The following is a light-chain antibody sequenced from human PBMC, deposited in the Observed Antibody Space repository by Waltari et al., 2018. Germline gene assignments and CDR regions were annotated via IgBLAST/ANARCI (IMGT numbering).Light chain of an antibody. Sequence: QSALTPPPSASGSPGQSVTIPCPGTSGDIGAYNSVSWYQQHPGRAPKLMIYEVTKRPSGVPGRFSGSRSGNTASLTVSGLQTEDEADYFCSSYADSNVLFGGGTKLTVL. CDR1: SGDIGAYNS. CDR2: EVT. CDR3: SSYADSNVL. V-gene: IGLV2-8*01. J-gene: IGLJ2*01.